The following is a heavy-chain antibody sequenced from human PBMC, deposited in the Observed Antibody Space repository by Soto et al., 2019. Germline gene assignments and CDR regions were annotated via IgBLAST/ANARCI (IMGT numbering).Heavy chain of an antibody. D-gene: IGHD2-15*01. CDR1: GFTFSSYS. V-gene: IGHV3-21*01. Sequence: EVQLVESGGGLVKPGGSLRLSCAASGFTFSSYSMNWVRQAPGKGLEWVSSIRSSSSYIYYADSVKGRFTISRDNAKNSLYLQMNSLRAEDTAVYYCAREEEVCSGGSCLVFDYWGQGTLVTVSS. CDR2: IRSSSSYI. J-gene: IGHJ4*02. CDR3: AREEEVCSGGSCLVFDY.